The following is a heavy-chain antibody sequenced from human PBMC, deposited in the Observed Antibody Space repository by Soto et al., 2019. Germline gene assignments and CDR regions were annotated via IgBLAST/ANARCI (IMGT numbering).Heavy chain of an antibody. Sequence: ASVKVSCKASGCTFTGHHIHWVRPAPGQGPEWRGELGPARGDKIYAESLQARVSMTRDTSITTVYVELNNLSPDDTAVYYCGRGRSGQLVVFYWGQGTPVTVS. V-gene: IGHV1-2*02. D-gene: IGHD3-10*01. CDR3: GRGRSGQLVVFY. CDR1: GCTFTGHH. J-gene: IGHJ4*02. CDR2: LGPARGDK.